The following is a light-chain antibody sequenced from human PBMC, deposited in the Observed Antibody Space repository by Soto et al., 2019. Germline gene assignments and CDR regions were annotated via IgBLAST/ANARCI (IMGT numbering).Light chain of an antibody. CDR1: SSNIGSNY. J-gene: IGLJ2*01. Sequence: QSVLTQPPSASGTPGQGVTISCSGSSSNIGSNYLYWYQQLPGTAPKLLIYRNNQRPSGVPDRFSGSKSGTSASLAISGLRSEDEADYYCAAWDDSLSGVVFGGGTQLTVL. CDR3: AAWDDSLSGVV. V-gene: IGLV1-47*01. CDR2: RNN.